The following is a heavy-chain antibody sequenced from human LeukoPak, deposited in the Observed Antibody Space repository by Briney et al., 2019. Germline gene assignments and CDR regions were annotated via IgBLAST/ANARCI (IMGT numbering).Heavy chain of an antibody. CDR1: GGSISSYY. V-gene: IGHV4-59*01. CDR3: ATNTGTVFDY. J-gene: IGHJ4*02. D-gene: IGHD7-27*01. CDR2: VYYDGSN. Sequence: SETLSLTCTVSGGSISSYYWTWIRQPPGRGLEWIGYVYYDGSNDYNPSLRSRVTILIDMSKHQFSLKLTSVTAADTAAYYCATNTGTVFDYWGQGILVTVSS.